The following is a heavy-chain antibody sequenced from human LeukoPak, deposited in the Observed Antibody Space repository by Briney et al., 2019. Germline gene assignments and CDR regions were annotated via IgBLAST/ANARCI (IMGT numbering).Heavy chain of an antibody. V-gene: IGHV4-39*02. CDR1: GGSISSSSYY. CDR2: IFYSGNT. CDR3: ARENWIGYCTNGVCYPPPLFDY. Sequence: SETLSLTCTVSGGSISSSSYYWGWIRQPPGKVLEWIGNIFYSGNTYYNPSLKSRVTISVDTSKNQFSLKLSSVTAADTAVYYCARENWIGYCTNGVCYPPPLFDYWGQGTLVTVSS. D-gene: IGHD2-8*01. J-gene: IGHJ4*02.